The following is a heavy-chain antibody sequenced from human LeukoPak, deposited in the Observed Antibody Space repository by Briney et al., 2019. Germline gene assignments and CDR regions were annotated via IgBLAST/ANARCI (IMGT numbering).Heavy chain of an antibody. CDR1: GYSFTAYW. J-gene: IGHJ4*02. CDR3: ARLPPYCTSTSCFGPLFDY. V-gene: IGHV5-51*01. CDR2: IYPGDSDT. D-gene: IGHD2-2*01. Sequence: GESLKIPCKASGYSFTAYWIAWVRQMPGKGLEWMGSIYPGDSDTRYSPSFQGQVTISADKSISTAYLQWRSLKASDTAMYYCARLPPYCTSTSCFGPLFDYWGQGTLVAVSS.